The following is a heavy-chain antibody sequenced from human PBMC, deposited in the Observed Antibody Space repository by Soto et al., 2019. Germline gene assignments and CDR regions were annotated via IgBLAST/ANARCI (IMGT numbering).Heavy chain of an antibody. Sequence: EVQLVESGGGLVKPGESLRLSCVASGFTFSDSAMNWVRQAPGKGLEWVSSITHSSSSISYADSVKGRFTISRDNAQKSLYLEMHSLRPEDTAVYYCARGGGSFSYWGQGTLVTVSS. CDR3: ARGGGSFSY. J-gene: IGHJ4*02. CDR1: GFTFSDSA. D-gene: IGHD1-26*01. V-gene: IGHV3-21*01. CDR2: ITHSSSSI.